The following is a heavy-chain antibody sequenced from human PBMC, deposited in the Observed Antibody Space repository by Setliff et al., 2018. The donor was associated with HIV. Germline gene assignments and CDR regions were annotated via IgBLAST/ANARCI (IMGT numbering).Heavy chain of an antibody. CDR2: IYTSGST. D-gene: IGHD3-22*01. V-gene: IGHV4-61*02. CDR3: ARAVGYYDSSGHYNNWFDP. CDR1: GGSISSGSYY. J-gene: IGHJ5*02. Sequence: KSSETLSLTCTVSGGSISSGSYYWSWIRQPAGKGLEWVGRIYTSGSTNYNPSLKSRVTISVDTSKNQFSLKVSSVTAADTAVYYCARAVGYYDSSGHYNNWFDPWGQGTLVTVSS.